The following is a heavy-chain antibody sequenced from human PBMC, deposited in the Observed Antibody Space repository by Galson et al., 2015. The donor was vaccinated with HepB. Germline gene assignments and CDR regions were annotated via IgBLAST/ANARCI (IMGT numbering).Heavy chain of an antibody. J-gene: IGHJ6*02. CDR1: GFTFSGSA. CDR3: TAPWGLVRDV. D-gene: IGHD3-9*01. CDR2: IRSKANSYAT. Sequence: SLRLSCAASGFTFSGSAMHWVRQASGKGLEWVGRIRSKANSYATAYAASVKGRFTISRDDSKNTAYLQMNSLKTEDTAVYYCTAPWGLVRDVWGQGTTVTVSS. V-gene: IGHV3-73*01.